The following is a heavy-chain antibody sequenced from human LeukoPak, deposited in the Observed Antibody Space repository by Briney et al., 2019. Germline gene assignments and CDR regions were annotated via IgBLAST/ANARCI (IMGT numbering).Heavy chain of an antibody. CDR2: ISYDGSNK. V-gene: IGHV3-30-3*01. CDR1: GFTFSSYA. D-gene: IGHD6-19*01. Sequence: PGRSLRLSCAASGFTFSSYAMHWVRQAPGKGLEWVAVISYDGSNKYYADSVKGRFTISRDNSKNTLYLQMNSLRAEDTAVYYCARDQPRFAVAGTVYWGQGTLVTVSS. CDR3: ARDQPRFAVAGTVY. J-gene: IGHJ4*02.